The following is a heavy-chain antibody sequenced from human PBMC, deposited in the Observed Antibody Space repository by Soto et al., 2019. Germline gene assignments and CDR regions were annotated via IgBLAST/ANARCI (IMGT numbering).Heavy chain of an antibody. J-gene: IGHJ5*02. CDR2: IATYNSNK. D-gene: IGHD3-10*01. V-gene: IGHV1-18*01. CDR1: GDTFTNFG. Sequence: HLVQSGPEVKKPGASVTVSCKTSGDTFTNFGLSWVRQAPGQGLEWMGWIATYNSNKNYAQKFQGRLTLTNGTSTSTGYMELKSLEYDDTAVYYCARVLRGVVNWFDPWGQGTLVTVSS. CDR3: ARVLRGVVNWFDP.